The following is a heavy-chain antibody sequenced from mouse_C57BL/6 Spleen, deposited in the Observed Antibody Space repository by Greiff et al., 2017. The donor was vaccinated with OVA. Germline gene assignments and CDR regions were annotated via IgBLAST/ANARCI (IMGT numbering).Heavy chain of an antibody. V-gene: IGHV5-9-1*02. D-gene: IGHD2-3*01. J-gene: IGHJ3*01. Sequence: EVKLVESGEGLVKPGGSLKLSCAASGFTFSSYAMSWVRQTPEKRLEWVAYISSGGDYIYYADTVKGRFTISRDNARNTLYLQMSSLKSEDTAMYYCTRDGGWLLPYSYWGQGTLVTVSA. CDR2: ISSGGDYI. CDR3: TRDGGWLLPYSY. CDR1: GFTFSSYA.